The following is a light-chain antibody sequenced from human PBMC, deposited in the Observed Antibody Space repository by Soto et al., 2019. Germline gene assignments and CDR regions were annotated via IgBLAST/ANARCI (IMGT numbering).Light chain of an antibody. V-gene: IGLV1-44*01. J-gene: IGLJ1*01. CDR1: SSNIGSNT. CDR3: AAWDDSLNGLYV. CDR2: SNN. Sequence: QSALTQPPSASGTPGQRVTISCSGSSSNIGSNTVNWYQQLPGTAPKLLIYSNNQRPSGVPDRFSGSKSGTSASLAISGLQSEDGTDYYCAAWDDSLNGLYVFGTGTKLTVL.